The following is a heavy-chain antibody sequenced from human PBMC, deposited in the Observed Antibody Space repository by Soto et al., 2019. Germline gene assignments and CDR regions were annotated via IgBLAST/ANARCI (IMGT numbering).Heavy chain of an antibody. Sequence: PSETLSLTCTVSGGSISSYYWSWIRQPPGKGLEWIGYIYYSGSTNYNPSLKSRVTISVDTSKNQFSLKLSSVTAADTAVYYCAREGHYDFWSGYXGYWGQGTLVTVSS. CDR2: IYYSGST. CDR1: GGSISSYY. V-gene: IGHV4-59*01. D-gene: IGHD3-3*01. J-gene: IGHJ4*02. CDR3: AREGHYDFWSGYXGY.